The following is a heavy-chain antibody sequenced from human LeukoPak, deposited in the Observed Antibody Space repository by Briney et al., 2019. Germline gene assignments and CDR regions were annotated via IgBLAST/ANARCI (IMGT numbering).Heavy chain of an antibody. J-gene: IGHJ4*02. Sequence: GALRLSCAASGFTVSSNYMSWVRQAPGKGLEWVSVIYSGGSTYYADSVKGRFTISRGNSKNTLYLQMNSLRAEDTAVYYCARPPRSGWRSNYWGQGTLVNVSS. V-gene: IGHV3-53*01. D-gene: IGHD6-19*01. CDR2: IYSGGST. CDR3: ARPPRSGWRSNY. CDR1: GFTVSSNY.